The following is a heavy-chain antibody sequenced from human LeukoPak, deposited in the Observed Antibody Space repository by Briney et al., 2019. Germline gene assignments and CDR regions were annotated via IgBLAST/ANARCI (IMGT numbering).Heavy chain of an antibody. CDR1: GGSLSSYY. Sequence: SETLSLTCTVSGGSLSSYYWSWIRQPAGKGLEWIGRIYTSGSANYNPSLKSRVTISVDKSKNQFSLKLSSVTAADTAVYYCARGGGSSIAAAEGWFDPWGQGTLVTVSS. CDR2: IYTSGSA. CDR3: ARGGGSSIAAAEGWFDP. D-gene: IGHD6-13*01. V-gene: IGHV4-4*07. J-gene: IGHJ5*02.